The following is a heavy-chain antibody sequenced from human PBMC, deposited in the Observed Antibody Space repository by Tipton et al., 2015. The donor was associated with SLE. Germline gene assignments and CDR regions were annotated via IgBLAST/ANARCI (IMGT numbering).Heavy chain of an antibody. J-gene: IGHJ3*02. CDR2: IFKTAII. Sequence: TLSLTCTVSGVSISNYYWTWVRQPPGKGLEWVGYIFKTAIISYSPSLKSRVTISVDTSKNQFSLTLSSVTAADTALYYCARANDAEYGGAFDIWGQGTVVIVSS. V-gene: IGHV4-59*01. CDR1: GVSISNYY. D-gene: IGHD4-17*01. CDR3: ARANDAEYGGAFDI.